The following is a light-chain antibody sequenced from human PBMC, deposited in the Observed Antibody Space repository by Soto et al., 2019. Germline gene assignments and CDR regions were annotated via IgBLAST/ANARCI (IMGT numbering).Light chain of an antibody. CDR3: QQYATSPRT. Sequence: EIVLTQSPGTLSLSPGERATLSCRASQSVSSSYLAWYQQKPGQAPRLLISGASTRATGIPDRFSGSGSATGFSLTVSRLEPEDFAVSYCQQYATSPRTFGQGTKVEVK. CDR2: GAS. CDR1: QSVSSSY. V-gene: IGKV3-20*01. J-gene: IGKJ1*01.